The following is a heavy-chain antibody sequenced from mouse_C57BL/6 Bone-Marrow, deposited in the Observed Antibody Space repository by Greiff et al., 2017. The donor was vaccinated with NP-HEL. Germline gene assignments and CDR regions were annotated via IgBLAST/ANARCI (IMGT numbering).Heavy chain of an antibody. Sequence: EVKLVESGGGLVQPGGSMKLSCAASGFTFSDAWMDWVRQSPEKGLEWVAEIRNKANNHATYYAESVKGRFTISRDNSKSSVYLQMNSLRAEDTGIYYCTRHITTVVDYAMDYWGQGTSVTVSS. CDR3: TRHITTVVDYAMDY. J-gene: IGHJ4*01. CDR1: GFTFSDAW. V-gene: IGHV6-6*01. D-gene: IGHD1-1*01. CDR2: IRNKANNHAT.